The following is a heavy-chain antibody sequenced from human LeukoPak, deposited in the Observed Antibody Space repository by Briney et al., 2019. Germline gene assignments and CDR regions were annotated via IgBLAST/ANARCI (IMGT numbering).Heavy chain of an antibody. CDR2: ISSSSSYI. CDR1: GFTFSSYS. V-gene: IGHV3-21*01. Sequence: KAGGSLRLSCAASGFTFSSYSMNWVRQAPGKGLEWVSSISSSSSYIYYADSVKGRFTISRDNAKNSLYLQMNSLRAEDTAVYYCAREETSRGVRGVTRAYHNFDYWGQGTLVTVSS. D-gene: IGHD3-10*01. J-gene: IGHJ4*02. CDR3: AREETSRGVRGVTRAYHNFDY.